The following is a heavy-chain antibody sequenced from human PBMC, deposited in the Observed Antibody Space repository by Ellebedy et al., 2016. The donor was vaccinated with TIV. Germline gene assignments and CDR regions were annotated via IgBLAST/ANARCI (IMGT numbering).Heavy chain of an antibody. CDR3: LKEGLVQDV. CDR1: GFTFKNTW. CDR2: IKVKSDGATV. J-gene: IGHJ6*01. V-gene: IGHV3-15*01. Sequence: GESLKISCAASGFTFKNTWMSWVRQVPGTGLEWVGRIKVKSDGATVLYAAPVKGRFIISRDDSKNTLYLQMNSLKIEDTAVYHCLKEGLVQDVWGQGTTVTVSS. D-gene: IGHD3/OR15-3a*01.